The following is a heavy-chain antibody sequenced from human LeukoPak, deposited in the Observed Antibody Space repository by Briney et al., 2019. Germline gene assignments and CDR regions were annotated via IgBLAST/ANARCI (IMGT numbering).Heavy chain of an antibody. CDR3: ARQDGYKVDY. Sequence: SETLSLTCTVSGGSISSYYWSWIRQPPGKGLEWIGYIYYSGSTNYNPSLKSRVTISVDTSKNQFSLKLSSVTAADTAVYYCARQDGYKVDYWGQGTLVTVSS. J-gene: IGHJ4*02. CDR1: GGSISSYY. V-gene: IGHV4-59*08. CDR2: IYYSGST. D-gene: IGHD5-24*01.